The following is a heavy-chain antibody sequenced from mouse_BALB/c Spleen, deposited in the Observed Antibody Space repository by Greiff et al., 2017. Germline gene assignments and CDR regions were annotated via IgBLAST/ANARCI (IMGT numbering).Heavy chain of an antibody. CDR2: IDPSDSYT. V-gene: IGHV1-69*02. J-gene: IGHJ3*01. D-gene: IGHD3-2*01. CDR1: GYTFTSYW. Sequence: QVQLKQPGAELVKPGASVKLSCKASGYTFTSYWMHWVKQRPGQGLEWIGEIDPSDSYTNYNQKFKGKATLTVDKSSSTAYMQLSSLTSEDSAVYYCARDSGWFAYWGQGTLVTVSA. CDR3: ARDSGWFAY.